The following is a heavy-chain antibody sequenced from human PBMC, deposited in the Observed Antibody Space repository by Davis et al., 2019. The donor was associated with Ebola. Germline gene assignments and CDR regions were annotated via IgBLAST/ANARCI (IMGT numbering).Heavy chain of an antibody. CDR3: ARGNDDYLSLDS. J-gene: IGHJ5*01. CDR1: GDSISSYY. CDR2: IYYSGST. D-gene: IGHD4-17*01. V-gene: IGHV4-59*01. Sequence: MPSETLSLTCTVSGDSISSYYWSWIRQPPGKGLEWIGYIYYSGSTSYSPSLKSRVTISVDTSKVQFSLRLQSVTAADTAVYYCARGNDDYLSLDSWGQGTLVTVSS.